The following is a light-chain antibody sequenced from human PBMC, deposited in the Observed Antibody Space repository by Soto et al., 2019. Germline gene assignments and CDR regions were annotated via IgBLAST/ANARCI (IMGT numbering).Light chain of an antibody. CDR1: QSISRN. J-gene: IGKJ2*01. CDR3: QQSHSTPYT. V-gene: IGKV1-39*01. CDR2: AAR. Sequence: DIQLTQSPSSLSPSVGDRITLSCRTSQSISRNLNWYQQMPGKAPSLLIYAARDLQSGVPGRFSGSGSGTEFNLTISSLQPEDLATYYCQQSHSTPYTFGQGTKLEI.